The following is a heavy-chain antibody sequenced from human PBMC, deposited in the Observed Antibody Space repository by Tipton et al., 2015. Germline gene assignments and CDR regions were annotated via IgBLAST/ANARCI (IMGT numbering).Heavy chain of an antibody. Sequence: TLSLTCAVSAYSISSDYYWGWIRQPPGKGLEWIGSISHSGNTYYNPSLKSRVTISADTSKNQFSLRLTSMTAADTAVYYCARARGRHGGLFDSWGQGILVTVSS. V-gene: IGHV4-38-2*01. CDR1: AYSISSDYY. CDR2: ISHSGNT. D-gene: IGHD4-23*01. CDR3: ARARGRHGGLFDS. J-gene: IGHJ4*02.